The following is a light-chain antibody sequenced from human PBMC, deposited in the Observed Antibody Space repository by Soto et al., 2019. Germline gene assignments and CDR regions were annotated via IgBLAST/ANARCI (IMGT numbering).Light chain of an antibody. CDR2: GAS. V-gene: IGKV3D-15*01. CDR1: QSVSSN. Sequence: EIVMTQSPATLSVSPGERATLSCRASQSVSSNLAWYQQQPGQAPRLLIYGASIRATGIPARFSGSGSGTEFTLTISSLQSEDFAVYYCQQYNNWPRTFGQGTKVEIK. J-gene: IGKJ1*01. CDR3: QQYNNWPRT.